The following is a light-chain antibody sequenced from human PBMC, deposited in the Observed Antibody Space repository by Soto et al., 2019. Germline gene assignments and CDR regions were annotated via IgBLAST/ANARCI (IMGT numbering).Light chain of an antibody. CDR3: QQYNNWPRT. Sequence: EIALTQSPGTLSLSPGERATLSCRASQSVSSSYLAWYQQKPGQAPRLLISGASTRASAIPARFSGSGSGTEYALTISSLQSEDFAVYYCQQYNNWPRTFGQGTKVDNK. J-gene: IGKJ1*01. V-gene: IGKV3-15*01. CDR1: QSVSSSY. CDR2: GAS.